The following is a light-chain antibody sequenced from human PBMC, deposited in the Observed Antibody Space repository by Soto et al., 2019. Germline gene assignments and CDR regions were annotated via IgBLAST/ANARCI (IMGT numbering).Light chain of an antibody. V-gene: IGLV2-14*03. CDR2: DVN. J-gene: IGLJ1*01. Sequence: QSVLTQPASASRSPGQSITISCTVATTDVDGYDYVSWYQQHPGQAPKLMIFDVNNRPSGVSGRFSGSKSGDTASLTISGLQAEDDGDYSWTSYTGSVPFHVVGSGTKVNVL. CDR1: TTDVDGYDY. CDR3: TSYTGSVPFHV.